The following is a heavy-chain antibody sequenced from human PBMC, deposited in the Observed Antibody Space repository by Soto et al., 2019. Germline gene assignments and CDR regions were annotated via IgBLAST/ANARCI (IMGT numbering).Heavy chain of an antibody. Sequence: GASVKVSCKASGYTFTGYYMHWVRQAPGQGLEWMGWINPNSGGTNYAQKFQGWVTMTRDTSISTAYMELSRLRSDDTAVYYCARDLATVTTTRTTGYYYYGMDVWGQGTTVTVSS. CDR3: ARDLATVTTTRTTGYYYYGMDV. D-gene: IGHD4-17*01. V-gene: IGHV1-2*04. J-gene: IGHJ6*02. CDR2: INPNSGGT. CDR1: GYTFTGYY.